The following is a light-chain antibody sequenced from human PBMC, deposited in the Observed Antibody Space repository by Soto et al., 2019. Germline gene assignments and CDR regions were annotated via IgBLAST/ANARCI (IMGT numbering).Light chain of an antibody. V-gene: IGKV1-27*01. J-gene: IGKJ3*01. CDR3: QQYGRIPQFT. Sequence: DIQMTQSPSSLSASVGDTVTITCRASQGIIDYLAWYQQRPGKAPNLLIYAASTLQTGVPSRFSGSGAGTDFTLTISRLEPEDFAMYYCQQYGRIPQFTFGPGTKVDIK. CDR1: QGIIDY. CDR2: AAS.